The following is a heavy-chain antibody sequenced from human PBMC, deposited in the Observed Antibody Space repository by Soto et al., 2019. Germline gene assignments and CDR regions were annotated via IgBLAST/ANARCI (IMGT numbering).Heavy chain of an antibody. D-gene: IGHD3-22*01. CDR3: ARTKYYYDTTAYIFDY. Sequence: QVQLQESGPGLVKPSQTLSLTCTVSGGSISSGDYWSWIRQPPGKGLKWIGYIYHSGGPYYTPSLNSRATMSVDTSQNQFSLKLSSVSAADTAVYYCARTKYYYDTTAYIFDYWGQGALVTVSS. V-gene: IGHV4-30-4*01. J-gene: IGHJ4*02. CDR1: GGSISSGDY. CDR2: IYHSGGP.